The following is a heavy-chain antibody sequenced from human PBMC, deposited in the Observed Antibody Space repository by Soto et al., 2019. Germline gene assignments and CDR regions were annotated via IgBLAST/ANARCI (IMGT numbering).Heavy chain of an antibody. CDR3: AHYVSTSPAGWFAP. J-gene: IGHJ5*02. CDR1: GLSLSTSGEA. Sequence: QITLKESGPTLVKPTQTLTLTCTFSGLSLSTSGEAVGWIRQPPGKALEWLAIIYWDDDKRYNPTLKTRLTITKDTSKNRVVLTLTNMDPVGTATYDCAHYVSTSPAGWFAPWGQCILVTVSS. D-gene: IGHD3-10*02. V-gene: IGHV2-5*02. CDR2: IYWDDDK.